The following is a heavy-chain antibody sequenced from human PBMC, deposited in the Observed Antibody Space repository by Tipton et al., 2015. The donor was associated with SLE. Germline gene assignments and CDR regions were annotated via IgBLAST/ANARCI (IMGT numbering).Heavy chain of an antibody. CDR2: IHHSGST. CDR1: GYSISSGYY. D-gene: IGHD6-19*01. V-gene: IGHV4-38-2*02. Sequence: LRLSCSVSGYSISSGYYWGWIRQPPGKGLEWIGSIHHSGSTYYKPSLKGRVTISVDTSKNQFSLKLNSVTAADTATYYCARDQTTFAVAGTFHYWGQGTLVTVSS. CDR3: ARDQTTFAVAGTFHY. J-gene: IGHJ4*02.